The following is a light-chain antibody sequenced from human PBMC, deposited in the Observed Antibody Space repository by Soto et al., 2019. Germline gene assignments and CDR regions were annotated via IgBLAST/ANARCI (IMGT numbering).Light chain of an antibody. CDR2: EVS. J-gene: IGLJ2*01. Sequence: QSALTQPASVSGSPGQSITISCTGTSSDVRGYNYVSWYQQHPDKAPKLMIYEVSNRPSGVSNRFSGSKSGNTASLTISGLQAEDEADYYCSSYISSSTLVVFGGGTKLTVL. V-gene: IGLV2-14*01. CDR1: SSDVRGYNY. CDR3: SSYISSSTLVV.